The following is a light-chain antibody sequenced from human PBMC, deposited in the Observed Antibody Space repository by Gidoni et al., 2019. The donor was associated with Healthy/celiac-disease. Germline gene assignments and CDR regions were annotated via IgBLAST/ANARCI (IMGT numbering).Light chain of an antibody. V-gene: IGKV3-15*01. CDR1: QSVSSN. CDR2: GAS. J-gene: IGKJ2*04. CDR3: QQYNNWPPCS. Sequence: EIVKTQSPATLSVSPGERATLSCRASQSVSSNLAWYQQKPGQAPRLLSYGASTRATGIPARFSGSGSGTEFTLTISSLQSEDFAVYYCQQYNNWPPCSFGQGTKLEIK.